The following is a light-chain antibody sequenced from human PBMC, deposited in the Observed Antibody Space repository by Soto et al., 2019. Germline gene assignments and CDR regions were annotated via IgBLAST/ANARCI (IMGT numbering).Light chain of an antibody. CDR3: AAWDDSLNGFV. V-gene: IGLV1-44*01. CDR1: SSNIGSNT. Sequence: SVLTQPPSASGAPGQRVTISCSGSSSNIGSNTVNWYQQPPGTAPKLLIYTNNQRPSGVRDRFSGSRSGTSASLAISGLQSEDEADYYCAAWDDSLNGFVFGTGTKVTVL. J-gene: IGLJ1*01. CDR2: TNN.